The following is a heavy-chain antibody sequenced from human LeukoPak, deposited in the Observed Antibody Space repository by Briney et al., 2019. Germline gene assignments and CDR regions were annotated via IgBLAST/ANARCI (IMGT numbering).Heavy chain of an antibody. D-gene: IGHD3-22*01. CDR2: ISYDGSNK. CDR3: VTDGGPNYYDTFDY. Sequence: GRSLRLSCAASGFTFSSYAMHWVRQAPGKGLEWVAVISYDGSNKYYADSVKGRFTISRDNSKNTLYLQMNSPRAEDTAVYYCVTDGGPNYYDTFDYWGQGTLVTVSS. J-gene: IGHJ4*02. CDR1: GFTFSSYA. V-gene: IGHV3-30-3*01.